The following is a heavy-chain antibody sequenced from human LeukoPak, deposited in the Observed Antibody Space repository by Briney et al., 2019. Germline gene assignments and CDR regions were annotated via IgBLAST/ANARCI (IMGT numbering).Heavy chain of an antibody. D-gene: IGHD5-18*01. CDR1: GFTLSSYE. CDR3: ARISVSYYSGMDV. Sequence: GGSLRLSCAASGFTLSSYEMNWVRQAPGKGLEWVLYISSSGSTIYYADSVKGRFTISRDSAKNSLYLQMNSLRVEDTAVYHCARISVSYYSGMDVWGQGTTVTVSS. CDR2: ISSSGSTI. V-gene: IGHV3-48*03. J-gene: IGHJ6*02.